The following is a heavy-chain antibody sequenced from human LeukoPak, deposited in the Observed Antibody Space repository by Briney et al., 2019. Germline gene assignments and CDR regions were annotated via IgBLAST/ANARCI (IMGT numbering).Heavy chain of an antibody. CDR3: ARDTSFWSGTSFDY. CDR2: INPNSGGT. Sequence: ASVKVSCKASGYTFTGYYMHWVRQAPGQGLECMGWINPNSGGTNYAQKFQGRVTMTRDTSISTAYMELSRLRSDDTAVYYCARDTSFWSGTSFDYWGQGTLVTVSS. D-gene: IGHD3-3*01. V-gene: IGHV1-2*02. J-gene: IGHJ4*02. CDR1: GYTFTGYY.